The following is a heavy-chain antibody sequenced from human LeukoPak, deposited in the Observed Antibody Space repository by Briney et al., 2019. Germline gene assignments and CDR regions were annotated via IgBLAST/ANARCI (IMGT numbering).Heavy chain of an antibody. J-gene: IGHJ4*02. D-gene: IGHD3-10*01. CDR3: ARRGSHRGAFDY. CDR1: GGSISSYY. Sequence: PSETLSLTCTVSGGSISSYYWSWIRQPPGKGLEWIGYIYYSGSTNYNPSLKSRVTISVDTSKIQFSLKLSSVTAADTAVYYCARRGSHRGAFDYWGQGTLVTVSS. V-gene: IGHV4-59*08. CDR2: IYYSGST.